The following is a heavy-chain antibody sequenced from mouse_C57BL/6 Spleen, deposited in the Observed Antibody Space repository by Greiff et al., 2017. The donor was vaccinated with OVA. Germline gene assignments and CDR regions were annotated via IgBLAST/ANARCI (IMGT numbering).Heavy chain of an antibody. D-gene: IGHD2-4*01. CDR1: GFTFSNYW. V-gene: IGHV6-3*01. CDR2: IRLKSDNYAT. Sequence: EVKLVESGGGLVQPGGSMKLSCVASGFTFSNYWMNWVRQSPEKGLEWVAQIRLKSDNYATHYAESVKGRFTISRDDSKSSVYLQMNNLRAEDTGIYYCTVYYDYHWYVDVWGTGTTVTVSS. CDR3: TVYYDYHWYVDV. J-gene: IGHJ1*03.